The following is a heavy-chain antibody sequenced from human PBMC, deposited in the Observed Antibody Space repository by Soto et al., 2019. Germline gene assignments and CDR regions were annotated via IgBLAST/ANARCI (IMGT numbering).Heavy chain of an antibody. CDR3: WSGPDRSGVYLFYH. J-gene: IGHJ4*02. D-gene: IGHD3-22*01. V-gene: IGHV1-69*01. CDR1: GGTYSNHA. CDR2: IIPLSGRT. Sequence: QVQLVQSGAEVMKPGPSLKVSCKASGGTYSNHAVSWVRQAPGQGPECMGGIIPLSGRTDYVQKFQGRVTITADESMTTAYLELSSLRYEYTAVYYCWSGPDRSGVYLFYHWGQGPLVTVSS.